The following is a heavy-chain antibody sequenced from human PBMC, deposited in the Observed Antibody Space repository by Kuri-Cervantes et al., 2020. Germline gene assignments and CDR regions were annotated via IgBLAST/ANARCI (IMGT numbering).Heavy chain of an antibody. Sequence: GESLKISCVASGFNFNNYDMHWVRQITGKGLEWVSSIGVAGDTYYAGSVKGRFTISRENAKNSLYLQVTSLRAEDTAVYYCARDFQGYWGQGTLVTVSS. CDR3: ARDFQGY. V-gene: IGHV3-13*01. CDR1: GFNFNNYD. J-gene: IGHJ4*02. CDR2: IGVAGDT.